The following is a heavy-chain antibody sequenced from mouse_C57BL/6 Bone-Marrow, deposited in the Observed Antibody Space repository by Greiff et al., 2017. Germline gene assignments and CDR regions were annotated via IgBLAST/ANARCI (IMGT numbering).Heavy chain of an antibody. CDR1: GFSFNTYA. Sequence: EVQLVESGGGLVQPKGSLKLSCAASGFSFNTYAMNWVRQAPGKGLEWVARIRSKSNNYATYYADSVKDRFTISRDDSESMLYLQMNNLKTEDTAMYYCVRQGWLLQFAYWGQGTLVTVSA. J-gene: IGHJ3*01. CDR3: VRQGWLLQFAY. D-gene: IGHD2-3*01. V-gene: IGHV10-1*01. CDR2: IRSKSNNYAT.